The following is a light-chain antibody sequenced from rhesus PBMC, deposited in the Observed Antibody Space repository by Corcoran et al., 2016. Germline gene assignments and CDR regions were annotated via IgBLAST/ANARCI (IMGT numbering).Light chain of an antibody. Sequence: DIQMTQSPSSVSASVGDRVTITCRASQGISSYLAWYQQKPGKAPKPLIYYATNLQSGVPSRFSGSGSGTEFTLTISSLQPEDFATYYCKQYNSLPFTFGPGTKLDIK. CDR2: YAT. CDR1: QGISSY. CDR3: KQYNSLPFT. V-gene: IGKV1-25*02. J-gene: IGKJ3*01.